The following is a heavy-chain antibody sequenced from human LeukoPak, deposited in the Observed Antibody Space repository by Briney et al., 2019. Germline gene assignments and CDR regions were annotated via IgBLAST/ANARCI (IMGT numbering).Heavy chain of an antibody. CDR3: ASSDSSGYSSYFDS. CDR1: GGSISSGGYY. Sequence: SETLSLTCTVSGGSISSGGYYWSWIRQHPGKGLEWIGYIYYSGSTYYNPSLKSRVTISVDTSKNQFSLKLSSVTAADTAVYYCASSDSSGYSSYFDSWGQGTLVTVSS. V-gene: IGHV4-31*03. D-gene: IGHD3-22*01. J-gene: IGHJ4*03. CDR2: IYYSGST.